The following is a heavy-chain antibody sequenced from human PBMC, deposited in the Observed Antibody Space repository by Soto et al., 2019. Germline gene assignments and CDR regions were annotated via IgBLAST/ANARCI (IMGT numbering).Heavy chain of an antibody. V-gene: IGHV4-34*01. CDR1: GGSFSGYY. J-gene: IGHJ4*02. CDR2: INHSGST. CDR3: ATTYYYDSSGYRRFDY. Sequence: SETLSLTCAVYGGSFSGYYWSWIRQPPGKGLEWIGEINHSGSTNYNPSLKSRVTISVDTSKNQFSLKLSSVTAADTALYYCATTYYYDSSGYRRFDYWGQGTLVTVSS. D-gene: IGHD3-22*01.